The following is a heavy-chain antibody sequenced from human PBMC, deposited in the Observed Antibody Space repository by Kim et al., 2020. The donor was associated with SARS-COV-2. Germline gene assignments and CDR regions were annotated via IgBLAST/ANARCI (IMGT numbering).Heavy chain of an antibody. V-gene: IGHV4-59*01. Sequence: SETLSLTCSVSGGSISNYYWSWIRQPPGKTLEWIGYIFDTGRTNYNPSLKSRVTISLDTSKNHVSLKLNSATAADTAVYYCARDGYYDSSGYQFDYWGQG. CDR3: ARDGYYDSSGYQFDY. CDR1: GGSISNYY. J-gene: IGHJ4*02. D-gene: IGHD3-22*01. CDR2: IFDTGRT.